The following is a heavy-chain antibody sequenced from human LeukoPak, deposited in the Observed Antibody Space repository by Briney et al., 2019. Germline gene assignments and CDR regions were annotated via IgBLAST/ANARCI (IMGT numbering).Heavy chain of an antibody. D-gene: IGHD3-10*01. CDR2: MNPNSGNT. V-gene: IGHV1-8*01. CDR1: GYTFTSYD. J-gene: IGHJ3*02. Sequence: ASVKVSRKASGYTFTSYDINWVRQAPGQGLEWMGWMNPNSGNTGYAQKFQGRVTMTRNTSISTAYMELSSLRSEDTAVYYCARFGPRYDDAFDIWGQGTMVTVSS. CDR3: ARFGPRYDDAFDI.